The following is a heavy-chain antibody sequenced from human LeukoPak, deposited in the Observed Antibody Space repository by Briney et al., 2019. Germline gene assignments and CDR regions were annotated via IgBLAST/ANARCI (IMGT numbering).Heavy chain of an antibody. J-gene: IGHJ3*02. D-gene: IGHD6-19*01. CDR2: IYYSGST. Sequence: PSETLSLTCTVSGGSVSSGSYYWSWIRQPPGKGLEWIGYIYYSGSTNYNPSLKSRVTISVDTSKNQFSLKLSSVTAADTAVYYCATSWYSSGWYGAFDIWGQGTMVTVSS. CDR1: GGSVSSGSYY. CDR3: ATSWYSSGWYGAFDI. V-gene: IGHV4-61*01.